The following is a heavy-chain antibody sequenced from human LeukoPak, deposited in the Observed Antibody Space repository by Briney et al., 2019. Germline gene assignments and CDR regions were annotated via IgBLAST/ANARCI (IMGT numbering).Heavy chain of an antibody. CDR2: IKEEGSEK. J-gene: IGHJ4*02. Sequence: PGGSLRLSCAASGFTFSSYWMSWVRQAPGKGLEWVANIKEEGSEKYYVDSVKGRFTISRDNAKNSLYLQMNSLRAEDTAVYYRARIYYDSSGYRLFDYWGQGTLVTVSS. D-gene: IGHD3-22*01. V-gene: IGHV3-7*02. CDR3: ARIYYDSSGYRLFDY. CDR1: GFTFSSYW.